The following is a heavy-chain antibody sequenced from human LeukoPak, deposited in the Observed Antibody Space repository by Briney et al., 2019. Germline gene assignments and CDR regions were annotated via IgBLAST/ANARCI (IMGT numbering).Heavy chain of an antibody. CDR1: GFNFRNYA. J-gene: IGHJ1*01. V-gene: IGHV3-48*03. CDR3: ARDKIEGSANWYTEYFQH. D-gene: IGHD1/OR15-1a*01. Sequence: GGSLRLSCAASGFNFRNYAMNWVRQAPGKGLEGVSYISSGGATVLYADSVKGRFAISRDNARDSTFLQMNNLTAEDAAIYFCARDKIEGSANWYTEYFQHWGQGTLVTVSS. CDR2: ISSGGATV.